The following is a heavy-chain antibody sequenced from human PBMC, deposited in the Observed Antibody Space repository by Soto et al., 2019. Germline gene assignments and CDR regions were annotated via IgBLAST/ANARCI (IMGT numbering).Heavy chain of an antibody. CDR2: ISGSGDKI. CDR1: GFTFSNYA. J-gene: IGHJ5*02. CDR3: AKSAVAVSATPWFEP. V-gene: IGHV3-23*01. D-gene: IGHD2-15*01. Sequence: EVQLLESGGGLVQPGGSLRLSCAASGFTFSNYAMSWVRQAPGKGLEWVSSISGSGDKINYADSVKGRFSISRDNSKNTLYLQMNSLGAEDTALYYCAKSAVAVSATPWFEPWGQGTLVTVSS.